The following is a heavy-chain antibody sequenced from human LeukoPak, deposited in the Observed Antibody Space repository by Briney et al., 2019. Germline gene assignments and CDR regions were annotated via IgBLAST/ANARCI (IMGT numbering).Heavy chain of an antibody. D-gene: IGHD1-26*01. CDR2: ISHSGST. V-gene: IGHV4-34*01. J-gene: IGHJ4*02. Sequence: SETLSLTCAVYDGSFYSYYWNWIRQPPGKGLEWIGEISHSGSTNSNPSLKSRVTISADTSKNQFSLKLNSVTAADTAVYYCARRYSSGSYSFDYWGQGILVTVSS. CDR3: ARRYSSGSYSFDY. CDR1: DGSFYSYY.